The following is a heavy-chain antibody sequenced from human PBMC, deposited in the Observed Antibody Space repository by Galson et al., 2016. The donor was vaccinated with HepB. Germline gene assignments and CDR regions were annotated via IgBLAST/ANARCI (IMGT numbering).Heavy chain of an antibody. CDR2: IYPGDSDT. J-gene: IGHJ6*02. D-gene: IGHD4-23*01. CDR1: GYSFTSNW. Sequence: QSGAEVKKPGESLKISCKVSGYSFTSNWIGWVRQTPGKGLEWMGIIYPGDSDTRYSPSFQGQVTISADKTIHTAYLQWSSLKASDTAMYYCAGQVEERAVAGYYDYTDMDVWGQGTTVTVSS. CDR3: AGQVEERAVAGYYDYTDMDV. V-gene: IGHV5-51*01.